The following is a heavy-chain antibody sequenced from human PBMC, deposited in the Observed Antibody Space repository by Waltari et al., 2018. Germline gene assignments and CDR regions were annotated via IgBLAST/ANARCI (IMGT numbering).Heavy chain of an antibody. CDR3: AGDGKPIVGEKVWLVP. V-gene: IGHV3-48*01. CDR2: NRGNGTTT. J-gene: IGHJ5*02. D-gene: IGHD3-3*01. Sequence: VQLPESGGAFIRQGVSLIMSFVSSASTFYYYNFIWVRQAPGKRREWHTCNRGNGTTTRYGDAVKGRCVIARENSKNAESLQMNKVGGDETAIYYCAGDGKPIVGEKVWLVPWG. CDR1: ASTFYYYN.